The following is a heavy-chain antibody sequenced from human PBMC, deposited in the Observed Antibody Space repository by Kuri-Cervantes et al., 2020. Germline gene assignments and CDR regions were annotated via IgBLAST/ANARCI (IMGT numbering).Heavy chain of an antibody. V-gene: IGHV3-30*18. CDR1: GFTFSSYG. CDR3: AKGTGSGEYYYYGMDV. D-gene: IGHD3-10*01. J-gene: IGHJ6*02. Sequence: GGSLRLSCAASGFTFSSYGMHWVRQAPGKGLEWVAVISYDGTEKHYEESVKGRFTISRDNSKNTLYLQMNSLRAEDTAVYYCAKGTGSGEYYYYGMDVWGQGTTVTVSS. CDR2: ISYDGTEK.